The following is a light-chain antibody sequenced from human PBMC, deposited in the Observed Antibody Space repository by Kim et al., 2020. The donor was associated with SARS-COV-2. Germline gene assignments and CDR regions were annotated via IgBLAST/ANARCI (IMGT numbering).Light chain of an antibody. CDR2: GNT. Sequence: VTISCTGVSSNIGAGYGVHWYQQLPGTAPKLLIYGNTNRPSGVPDRFSGSKSGTSASLAITGLQAEDEADYYCQSYDSSLSARYVFGTGTKVTVL. CDR3: QSYDSSLSARYV. J-gene: IGLJ1*01. CDR1: SSNIGAGYG. V-gene: IGLV1-40*01.